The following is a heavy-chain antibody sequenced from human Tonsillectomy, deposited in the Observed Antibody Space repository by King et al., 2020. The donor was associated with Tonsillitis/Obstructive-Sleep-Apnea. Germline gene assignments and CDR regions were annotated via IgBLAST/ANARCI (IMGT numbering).Heavy chain of an antibody. D-gene: IGHD3-3*01. J-gene: IGHJ4*02. Sequence: VQLQESGPGLVKPSETLSLTCTVSGGSISSYYWSWLRQPPGKGLEWIGYIYYSGSTNYNPSLKSRVTISVDTSKNQFSLKLSSVTAADTAVYYCARAILDWSGYWDYWGQGTLVTVSS. CDR1: GGSISSYY. CDR2: IYYSGST. V-gene: IGHV4-59*01. CDR3: ARAILDWSGYWDY.